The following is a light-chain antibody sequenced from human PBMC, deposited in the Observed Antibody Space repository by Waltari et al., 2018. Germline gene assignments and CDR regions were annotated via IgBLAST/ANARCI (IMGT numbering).Light chain of an antibody. CDR3: QHYVRLPAT. J-gene: IGKJ1*01. CDR2: GES. Sequence: EIVLTQSPGSLSSSPGERVTLSCRASQSVSRALAWYQQKPGQAPRLLIFGESTTATGIPDRFSGSGSETDFSLTISRLEPEDFAVYYCQHYVRLPATFGRGTKVEIK. V-gene: IGKV3-20*01. CDR1: QSVSRA.